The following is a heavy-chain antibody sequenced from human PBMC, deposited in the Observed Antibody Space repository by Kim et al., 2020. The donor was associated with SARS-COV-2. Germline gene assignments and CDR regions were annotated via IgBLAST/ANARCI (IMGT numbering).Heavy chain of an antibody. V-gene: IGHV1-8*01. CDR1: GYTFTSYD. D-gene: IGHD3-9*01. Sequence: ASVKVSCKASGYTFTSYDINWVRQATGQGLEWMGWMNPNSGNTGYAQKFQGRVTMTRNTSISTAYMELSSLRSEDTAVYYCARGSISPQRYFDWLLYQDYYYYYGMDVWGQGTTVTVSS. CDR3: ARGSISPQRYFDWLLYQDYYYYYGMDV. CDR2: MNPNSGNT. J-gene: IGHJ6*02.